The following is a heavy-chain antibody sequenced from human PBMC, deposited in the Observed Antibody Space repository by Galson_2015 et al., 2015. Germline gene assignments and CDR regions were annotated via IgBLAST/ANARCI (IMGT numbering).Heavy chain of an antibody. CDR3: ARPRYCSDGVCYALDY. CDR1: GFTFSNYA. D-gene: IGHD2-8*01. V-gene: IGHV3-23*01. CDR2: ISGPGDNT. J-gene: IGHJ4*02. Sequence: SLRLSCAASGFTFSNYAMSWVRLAPGKGLERVSSISGPGDNTHYADSVKGRFTISRDNSKNTLYLQMNSLRAEDTAVYFCARPRYCSDGVCYALDYWGQGTLVTVSS.